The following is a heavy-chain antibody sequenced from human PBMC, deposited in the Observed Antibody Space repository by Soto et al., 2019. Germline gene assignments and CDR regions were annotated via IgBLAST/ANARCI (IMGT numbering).Heavy chain of an antibody. Sequence: QVQLVQSGAEVKKPGASVKVSCKASGYTFTGYFMHWVRQAPGQGLEWMGWINSNSGATKYAQKFQGRVTLSSEPSISTAYMELSGLRSDDTAVYYCARGGGTILAPLPWGQGTLVTVSS. J-gene: IGHJ5*02. CDR3: ARGGGTILAPLP. V-gene: IGHV1-2*02. CDR1: GYTFTGYF. D-gene: IGHD3-3*01. CDR2: INSNSGAT.